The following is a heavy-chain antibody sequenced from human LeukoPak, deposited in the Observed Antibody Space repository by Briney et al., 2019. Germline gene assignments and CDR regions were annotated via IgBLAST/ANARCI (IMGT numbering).Heavy chain of an antibody. Sequence: SETLSLTCTVSGGSISSYYWSWIRQPPGKGLEWIGYIYYSGSTNYNPSLKSRVTVSVDTSKNQFSLKLSSVTAADTAVYYCARDGGYCSGGSCYGYWGQGTLVTVSS. V-gene: IGHV4-59*01. CDR3: ARDGGYCSGGSCYGY. CDR2: IYYSGST. D-gene: IGHD2-15*01. CDR1: GGSISSYY. J-gene: IGHJ4*02.